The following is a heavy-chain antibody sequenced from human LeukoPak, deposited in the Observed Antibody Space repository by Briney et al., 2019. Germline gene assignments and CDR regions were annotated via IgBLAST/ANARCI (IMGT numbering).Heavy chain of an antibody. V-gene: IGHV4-59*11. CDR2: ISYIGST. CDR3: ARDLVTATKGFDI. J-gene: IGHJ3*02. Sequence: SETLSLTCAVSDDSFSSHYWPWIRQPPGKGLEWIRYISYIGSTNYNPSLKSRVTISIDTSRNQFSLRLSSVTAADTAVYYCARDLVTATKGFDIWGQGTMVSVSS. D-gene: IGHD4-17*01. CDR1: DDSFSSHY.